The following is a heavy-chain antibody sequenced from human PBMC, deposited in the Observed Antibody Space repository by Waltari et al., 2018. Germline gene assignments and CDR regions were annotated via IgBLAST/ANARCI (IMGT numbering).Heavy chain of an antibody. V-gene: IGHV3-53*01. CDR1: GFTVNHNY. J-gene: IGHJ6*02. CDR3: ATDPGLRNGMDG. D-gene: IGHD4-17*01. CDR2: IYSGVTT. Sequence: EVQLVESGGGLIQPGGSLRLSCAASGFTVNHNYMNWVRQAPGKGLEWVSVIYSGVTTYYTDSVKGRVTISRDNSKNTVYLQMNNLRAEDTAVYYCATDPGLRNGMDGWGQGTTVTVSS.